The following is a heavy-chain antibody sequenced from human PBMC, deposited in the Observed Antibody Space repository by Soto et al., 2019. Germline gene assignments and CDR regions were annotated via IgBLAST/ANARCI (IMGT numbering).Heavy chain of an antibody. CDR1: TGSITSYY. D-gene: IGHD6-19*01. J-gene: IGHJ4*02. CDR3: TMGWPSFDY. Sequence: PSETLSLTCSVSTGSITSYYWSWIRQPPGKGLEWLGYIYYSGTTNYNPSLSSRVTISVDTSKNQFSLKLISVTAADTAVYYCTMGWPSFDYWGRGTPVTVP. V-gene: IGHV4-59*01. CDR2: IYYSGTT.